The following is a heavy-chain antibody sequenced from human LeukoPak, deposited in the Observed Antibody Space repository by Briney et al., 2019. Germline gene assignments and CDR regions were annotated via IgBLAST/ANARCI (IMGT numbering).Heavy chain of an antibody. Sequence: ASVKVSCKASGYTFTGYYMHWVRQAPGQGLEWMGWINPNSGGTNYAQKFQGRVTMTRDTSTSPAYMELSRLRSDDTAVYYCARVGRGYSGYDYGGYWGQGTLVTLSS. CDR3: ARVGRGYSGYDYGGY. CDR1: GYTFTGYY. D-gene: IGHD5-12*01. J-gene: IGHJ4*02. V-gene: IGHV1-2*02. CDR2: INPNSGGT.